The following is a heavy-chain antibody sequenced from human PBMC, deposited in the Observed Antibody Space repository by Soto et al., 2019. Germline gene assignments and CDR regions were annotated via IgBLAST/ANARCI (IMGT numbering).Heavy chain of an antibody. V-gene: IGHV4-39*01. D-gene: IGHD2-15*01. CDR2: TYYSGST. Sequence: PSETLSLTCTVSGGSISSSSYYWGWICQPQGKGLAWIGSTYYSGSTYYNPSLKSRVTISVDTSKNQFSLKLSSVTAADTAVYYCARHRAVAATPYFDYWGQGTLLTVSS. CDR1: GGSISSSSYY. J-gene: IGHJ4*02. CDR3: ARHRAVAATPYFDY.